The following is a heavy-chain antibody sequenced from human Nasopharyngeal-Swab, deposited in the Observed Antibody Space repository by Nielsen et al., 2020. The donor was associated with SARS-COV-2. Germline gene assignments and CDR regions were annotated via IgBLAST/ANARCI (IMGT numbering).Heavy chain of an antibody. CDR2: ISSSSSYI. Sequence: GESLKISCAASGFTFSSYSMNWVRQAPGKGLEWVSSISSSSSYIYYADSVKGRFTISRDNAKNSLYLQMNSLRAEDTAVYYCARVSTYGDYGPFDYWGQGTLVTVSS. D-gene: IGHD4-17*01. V-gene: IGHV3-21*01. CDR3: ARVSTYGDYGPFDY. CDR1: GFTFSSYS. J-gene: IGHJ4*02.